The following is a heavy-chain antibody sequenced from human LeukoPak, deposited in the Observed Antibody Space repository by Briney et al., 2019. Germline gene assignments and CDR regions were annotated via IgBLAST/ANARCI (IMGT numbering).Heavy chain of an antibody. V-gene: IGHV3-7*03. CDR1: GFTFSGHW. D-gene: IGHD4-17*01. CDR2: INPGGFDK. CDR3: ARLKGTTSVFDY. Sequence: GGSLRLSCVASGFTFSGHWMTWVRQAPGKGLEWVGNINPGGFDKFYVDSVKGRFTMSRDNARNSLYLQMDSLRAEDTAVYYCARLKGTTSVFDYWGQGTLVTVSS. J-gene: IGHJ4*02.